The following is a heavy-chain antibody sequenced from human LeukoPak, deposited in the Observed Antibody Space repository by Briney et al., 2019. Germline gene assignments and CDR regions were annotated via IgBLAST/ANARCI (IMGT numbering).Heavy chain of an antibody. V-gene: IGHV3-23*01. CDR1: GFTFSSYS. CDR3: AKDGTTMIVVVTFDY. D-gene: IGHD3-22*01. CDR2: ISGSGGST. Sequence: PGGSLRLSCAASGFTFSSYSMNWVRQAPGKGLEWVSVISGSGGSTYYADSVKGRFTISRDNSKNTLYLQMNSLRAEDTAVYYCAKDGTTMIVVVTFDYWGQGTLVTVSS. J-gene: IGHJ4*02.